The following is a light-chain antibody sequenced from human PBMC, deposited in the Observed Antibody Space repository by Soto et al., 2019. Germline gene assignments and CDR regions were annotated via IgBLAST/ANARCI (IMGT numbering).Light chain of an antibody. CDR1: SSDVGAYNY. CDR3: SSFAASNTWV. V-gene: IGLV2-8*01. CDR2: EVT. Sequence: QSALTQPPSASGSPGQSVTISCTGTSSDVGAYNYVSWYQQHAGKAPKLVTYEVTKRPSGVPYRFSVSKSANTAYLTVSGLQAEDEADYYCSSFAASNTWVFGGGTKVTVL. J-gene: IGLJ3*02.